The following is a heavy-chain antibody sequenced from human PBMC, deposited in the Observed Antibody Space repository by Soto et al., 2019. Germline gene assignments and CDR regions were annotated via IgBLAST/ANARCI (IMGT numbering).Heavy chain of an antibody. D-gene: IGHD4-17*01. CDR3: ARVTYGDYLVDY. V-gene: IGHV4-59*01. CDR2: IYYSGST. CDR1: GGSISSYY. Sequence: ASETLSLTCTVSGGSISSYYWSWIRQPPGKGLEWIGYIYYSGSTNYNPSLKSRVTISVDTSKNQFSLKLSSVTAADTAVYYCARVTYGDYLVDYWGQGTLVTVSS. J-gene: IGHJ4*02.